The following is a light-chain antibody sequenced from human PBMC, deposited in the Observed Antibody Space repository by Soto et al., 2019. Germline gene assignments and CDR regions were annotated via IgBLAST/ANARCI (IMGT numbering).Light chain of an antibody. J-gene: IGKJ4*01. CDR1: QSMSTW. V-gene: IGKV1-5*01. CDR3: QQYDNYPLT. CDR2: DAS. Sequence: DIQMTPSPSTLSASVGDRVTITCRASQSMSTWLAWYQQKPGKAPNLLIYDASSLKSGVPSRFSGSGSGTEFTLTINSLQPDGFATYYCQQYDNYPLTFGGGTKVEIK.